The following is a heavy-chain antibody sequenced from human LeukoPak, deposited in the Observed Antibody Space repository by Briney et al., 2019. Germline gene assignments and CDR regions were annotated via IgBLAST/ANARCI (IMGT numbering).Heavy chain of an antibody. J-gene: IGHJ4*02. Sequence: AETLSLTCAVSGRSISSSNGWSWVRQPPGKGLAWIGEIYHSGSTKYNPSLKSRVNISVDKSKNQFPLKLSSVNAEDTAVYYCARGDLGSGSLAFDYWGQGTMVTVSS. D-gene: IGHD3-10*01. CDR3: ARGDLGSGSLAFDY. CDR2: IYHSGST. V-gene: IGHV4-4*02. CDR1: GRSISSSNG.